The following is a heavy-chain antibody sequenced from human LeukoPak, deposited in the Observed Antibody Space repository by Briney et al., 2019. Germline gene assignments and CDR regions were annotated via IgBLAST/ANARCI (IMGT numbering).Heavy chain of an antibody. Sequence: PGGSLRLSCAASGFTFSSYGMHWVRQAPGKGLEWVAFIRYDGSNKYYADSVKGRFTISRDNSKNTLYLQMNSLRAEDTAVYYCAREAVMPVAPVKIGTSDRPLYEYYGLDVWGQGTTVTVS. J-gene: IGHJ6*02. V-gene: IGHV3-30*02. CDR3: AREAVMPVAPVKIGTSDRPLYEYYGLDV. CDR1: GFTFSSYG. D-gene: IGHD1/OR15-1a*01. CDR2: IRYDGSNK.